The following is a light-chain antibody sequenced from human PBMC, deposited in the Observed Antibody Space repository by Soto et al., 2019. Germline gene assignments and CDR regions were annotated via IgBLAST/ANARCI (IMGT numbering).Light chain of an antibody. CDR2: AAS. V-gene: IGKV1-39*01. Sequence: DIQMTQSPSSLSASVGDRVTITCRASQTISSYLNWYQQKPGKAPKLLIYAASILQNGVPSRFSGSGSGTDFTLTISSLQPEDFASYYCQQSHSIPYTFGQGTKLEI. CDR1: QTISSY. J-gene: IGKJ2*01. CDR3: QQSHSIPYT.